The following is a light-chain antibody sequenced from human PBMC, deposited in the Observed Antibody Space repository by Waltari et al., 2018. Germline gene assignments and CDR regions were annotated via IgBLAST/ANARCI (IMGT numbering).Light chain of an antibody. CDR3: NCRDRSGFRHV. CDR2: GQN. Sequence: SSELTQDPAVSVALGQTVRITCQGNSLRSSYATWYQQKPGQAPVLVIFGQNKRPSGIPDRFSGSSSRNTASLTITGAQAEDEADYYCNCRDRSGFRHVFGTWTKVTVL. J-gene: IGLJ1*01. V-gene: IGLV3-19*01. CDR1: SLRSSY.